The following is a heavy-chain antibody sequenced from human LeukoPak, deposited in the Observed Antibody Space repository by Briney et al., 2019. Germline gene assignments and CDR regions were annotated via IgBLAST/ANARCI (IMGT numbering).Heavy chain of an antibody. CDR1: GGSISSSSYY. CDR2: IYYSGST. CDR3: ASLGVEMALEYYFDY. D-gene: IGHD5-24*01. Sequence: SETLSLTCTVSGGSISSSSYYWGWIRQPPGKGLEWIGSIYYSGSTYYNPSLKSRVTISVDTSKNQFSLKLSSVTAADTAVYYCASLGVEMALEYYFDYWGQGTLVTVSS. V-gene: IGHV4-39*01. J-gene: IGHJ4*02.